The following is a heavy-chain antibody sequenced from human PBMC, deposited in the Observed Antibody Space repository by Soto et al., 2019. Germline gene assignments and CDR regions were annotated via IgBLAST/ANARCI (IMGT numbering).Heavy chain of an antibody. D-gene: IGHD3-16*01. CDR1: GGVFRNYA. CDR3: AGARWGSYSFDS. CDR2: IIPVFGTA. Sequence: QVQLMQSGAEVKKPGSSVKVSCKASGGVFRNYAINWVRQAPGQGLEWMGGIIPVFGTADYPQKFQGRVTITADESPTTAYMDLTSRKTDATAVYFCAGARWGSYSFDSWGQGTLVTVAS. V-gene: IGHV1-69*01. J-gene: IGHJ5*01.